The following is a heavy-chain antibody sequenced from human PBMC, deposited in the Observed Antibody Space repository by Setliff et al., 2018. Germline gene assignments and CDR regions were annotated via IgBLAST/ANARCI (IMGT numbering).Heavy chain of an antibody. J-gene: IGHJ4*02. Sequence: GGSLRLSCAASGLSLSNYAMHWVRQAPDKGLEWVAAIWYDGSNKFYADSVKGRFTISRYNSKNTLYLQMNSLRPEDTAVYYCARTCSGSGCYAGLESWCEGTPVTAAS. V-gene: IGHV3-30*19. CDR2: IWYDGSNK. CDR3: ARTCSGSGCYAGLES. D-gene: IGHD2-15*01. CDR1: GLSLSNYA.